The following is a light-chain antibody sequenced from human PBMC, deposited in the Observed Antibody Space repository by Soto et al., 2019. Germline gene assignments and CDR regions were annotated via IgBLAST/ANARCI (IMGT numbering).Light chain of an antibody. J-gene: IGLJ2*01. CDR3: PSYSSTTQIV. CDR2: DVI. Sequence: QSALTQPASVSGSPGQSITISCTGTNSDVGGYNHVSWYQHHPGKAPKLIIYDVINRPSGVSDRFSASNSGTTASLTISELQAEDEADYYCPSYSSTTQIVFGGGTKVTVL. CDR1: NSDVGGYNH. V-gene: IGLV2-14*01.